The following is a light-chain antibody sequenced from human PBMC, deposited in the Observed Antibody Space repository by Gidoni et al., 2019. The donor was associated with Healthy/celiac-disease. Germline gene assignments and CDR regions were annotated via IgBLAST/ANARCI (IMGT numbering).Light chain of an antibody. J-gene: IGKJ1*01. CDR2: KAS. CDR3: QQYNSWWT. V-gene: IGKV1-5*03. Sequence: DIQMTQSPSTLSASVGDRVTITCRASQSISSWLAWYQQKPGKAPKLLIYKASSVDSGVPSRFSGSGSGTEFTLTISSLQPDDFATYYCQQYNSWWTFGQGTKVEIK. CDR1: QSISSW.